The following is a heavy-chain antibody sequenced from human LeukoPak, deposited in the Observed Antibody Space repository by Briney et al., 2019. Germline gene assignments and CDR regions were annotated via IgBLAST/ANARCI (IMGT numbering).Heavy chain of an antibody. J-gene: IGHJ5*02. CDR3: AKEGPRVSHKAGDWFDP. V-gene: IGHV3-7*04. CDR2: INEDGSKK. CDR1: GSTMRTTW. D-gene: IGHD5/OR15-5a*01. Sequence: GGSLTHSRAASGSTMRTTWMGWVRQAPGKGLECVALINEDGSKKYYGDPVKGRFTISRDNARNSVYLYMNSLRDDDTAVYYCAKEGPRVSHKAGDWFDPWGQGSLVTVS.